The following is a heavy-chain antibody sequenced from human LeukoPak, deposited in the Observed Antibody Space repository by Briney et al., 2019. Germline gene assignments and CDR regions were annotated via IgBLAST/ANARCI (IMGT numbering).Heavy chain of an antibody. V-gene: IGHV5-51*01. CDR1: GYSFTNYW. CDR2: IYPGDSDT. Sequence: GESLKISCKGSGYSFTNYWIGWVRQMPGKGLEWMGIIYPGDSDTRYSPSFQGQVTISADKSIGTAYLQWSSLKASDTATYYCARSRYNWASDYWGQGTLVTVSS. D-gene: IGHD5-24*01. J-gene: IGHJ4*02. CDR3: ARSRYNWASDY.